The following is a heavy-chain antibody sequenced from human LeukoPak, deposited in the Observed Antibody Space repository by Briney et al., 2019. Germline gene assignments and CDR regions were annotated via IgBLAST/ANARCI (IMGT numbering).Heavy chain of an antibody. CDR1: GFTFDDYG. Sequence: GGSLRLSCAASGFTFDDYGMSWVRHAPGKGLEWVSGINWNGGSTGYADSVKGRFTISRDNAKNSLYLQMNSLRAEDTALYYCARGDHYYDSSGYFFDYWGQGTLVTVSS. V-gene: IGHV3-20*04. D-gene: IGHD3-22*01. J-gene: IGHJ4*02. CDR2: INWNGGST. CDR3: ARGDHYYDSSGYFFDY.